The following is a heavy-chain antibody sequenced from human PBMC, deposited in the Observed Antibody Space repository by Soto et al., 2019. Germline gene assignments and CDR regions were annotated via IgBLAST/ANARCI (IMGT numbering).Heavy chain of an antibody. CDR3: ATWQGSLNFHY. CDR2: IYFSGST. J-gene: IGHJ4*02. CDR1: GVSISSSSYY. V-gene: IGHV4-39*01. Sequence: SETLSLTCTVSGVSISSSSYYWGWIRQTPGKGLEWIGTIYFSGSTYYNPSLKSRVTISVDRSKNQFSLNLTSVTAADTAVYYCATWQGSLNFHYWGQGTLVTVSS.